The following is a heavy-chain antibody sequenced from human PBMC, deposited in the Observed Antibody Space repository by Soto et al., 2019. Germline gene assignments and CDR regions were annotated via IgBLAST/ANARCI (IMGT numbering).Heavy chain of an antibody. J-gene: IGHJ4*02. CDR3: AREEEGLFGLFGY. Sequence: TGGSLRLSCAASGFTFSDHYMDWVRQAPGKGLEWVGRTRNKANSYTTEYAASVKGRFTISRDDSKNSLYLQMNSLKTEDTAVYYCAREEEGLFGLFGYWGQGTLVTVSS. D-gene: IGHD3-10*01. CDR1: GFTFSDHY. CDR2: TRNKANSYTT. V-gene: IGHV3-72*01.